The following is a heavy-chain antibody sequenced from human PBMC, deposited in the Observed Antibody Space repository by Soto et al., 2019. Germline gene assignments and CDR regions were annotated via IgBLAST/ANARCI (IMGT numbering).Heavy chain of an antibody. CDR2: IIPIFGTA. CDR3: ARAGGRHSGGIEY. D-gene: IGHD1-26*01. Sequence: QVQLVQSGAEVKKPGSSVKVSCTASGGTFSSYSINWVRQAPGQGLEWMGEIIPIFGTANYAQKFQGRVTITANESTSTAYMELSSQRSDDTAVYYCARAGGRHSGGIEYWGQGALDTVAS. V-gene: IGHV1-69*01. CDR1: GGTFSSYS. J-gene: IGHJ4*02.